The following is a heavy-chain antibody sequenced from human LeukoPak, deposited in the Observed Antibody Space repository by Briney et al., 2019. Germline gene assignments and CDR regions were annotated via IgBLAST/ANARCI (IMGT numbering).Heavy chain of an antibody. CDR1: GFTVSSNY. V-gene: IGHV3-53*01. CDR3: AREGPYYYDSSGYYYDY. J-gene: IGHJ4*02. Sequence: GGSLRLSCAASGFTVSSNYMSWVRQAPGKGLEWVSIIYSGGSTYYADSVKGRFTISRDNSKNTLYLQMNSLRAEDTAVYYCAREGPYYYDSSGYYYDYWGQGTLVTVSS. CDR2: IYSGGST. D-gene: IGHD3-22*01.